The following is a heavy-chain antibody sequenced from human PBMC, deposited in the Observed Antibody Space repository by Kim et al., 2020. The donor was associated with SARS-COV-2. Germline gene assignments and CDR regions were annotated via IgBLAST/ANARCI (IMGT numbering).Heavy chain of an antibody. V-gene: IGHV1-58*01. J-gene: IGHJ4*02. CDR3: AADPHYYDSSGYDY. D-gene: IGHD3-22*01. Sequence: AQKFQERVTITRDMSTSTAYMELSSLRSEDTAVYYCAADPHYYDSSGYDYWGQGTLVTVSS.